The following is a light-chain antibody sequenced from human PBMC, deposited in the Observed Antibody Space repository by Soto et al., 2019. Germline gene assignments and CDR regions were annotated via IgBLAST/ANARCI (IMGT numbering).Light chain of an antibody. Sequence: DIQMTQSPSSLSASVGDRVTITCRASQSISSYLNWYQQKPGKAPKLLIYAASSLQSGVPSRFSCHGSGTDFTLTISSLQPEDFATYYCQQSYSTPDTFGQGTKLEIK. V-gene: IGKV1-39*01. J-gene: IGKJ2*01. CDR1: QSISSY. CDR2: AAS. CDR3: QQSYSTPDT.